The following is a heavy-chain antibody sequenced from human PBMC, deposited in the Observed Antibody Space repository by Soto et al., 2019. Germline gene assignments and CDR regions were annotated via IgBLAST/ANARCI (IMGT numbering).Heavy chain of an antibody. V-gene: IGHV3-23*01. J-gene: IGHJ6*03. Sequence: GGSLRLSCAASGFTFSSYAMSWVRQAPGKGLEWVSAISGSGGSTYYADSVKGRFTISRDNSKNTLYLQMNSLRAEDTAVYYCAKGGVVVPAAMHYYYYYMDVWGKGTTVTVSS. CDR1: GFTFSSYA. D-gene: IGHD2-2*01. CDR3: AKGGVVVPAAMHYYYYYMDV. CDR2: ISGSGGST.